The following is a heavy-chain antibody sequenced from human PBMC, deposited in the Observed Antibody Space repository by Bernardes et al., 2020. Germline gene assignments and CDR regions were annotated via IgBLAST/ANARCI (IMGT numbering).Heavy chain of an antibody. D-gene: IGHD2-2*02. CDR3: ARLSGDQLLNLDY. CDR2: VYPGDSET. J-gene: IGHJ4*02. V-gene: IGHV5-51*01. Sequence: GESLKISCKGSGYSFSSYWIGWVRQMPGKGLEWMGIVYPGDSETRYSPSFQGQVTIPADKSVNSAYVQWSSLKASDTAMYYCARLSGDQLLNLDYWGQGTLVTVSS. CDR1: GYSFSSYW.